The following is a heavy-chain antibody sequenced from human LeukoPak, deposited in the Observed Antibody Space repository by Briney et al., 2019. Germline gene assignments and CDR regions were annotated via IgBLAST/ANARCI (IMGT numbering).Heavy chain of an antibody. V-gene: IGHV4-38-2*02. D-gene: IGHD2-2*01. CDR2: IYHRGST. Sequence: PSETLSLTCTVSGYSISNGYYWGWIRQPPGKGLEWVGSIYHRGSTYYNPSLRSRVTISLDRSKKKFSLKLSSVTAADTAVYYCARDVVAARGSFDYWGQGTLVTVSP. CDR1: GYSISNGYY. J-gene: IGHJ4*02. CDR3: ARDVVAARGSFDY.